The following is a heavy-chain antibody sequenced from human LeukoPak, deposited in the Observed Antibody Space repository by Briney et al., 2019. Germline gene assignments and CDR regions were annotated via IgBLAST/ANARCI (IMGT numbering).Heavy chain of an antibody. J-gene: IGHJ4*02. CDR1: GYTFTSYD. V-gene: IGHV1-8*01. CDR2: MNPNSGNT. Sequence: ASVKVSCKASGYTFTSYDINWVRQATGQGLEWMGWMNPNSGNTGYAQKFQGRVTMTRNTSISTAYMELSSLRSEDTAVDYCARVGSYSSWYLVDYWGQGTLVTVSS. CDR3: ARVGSYSSWYLVDY. D-gene: IGHD6-13*01.